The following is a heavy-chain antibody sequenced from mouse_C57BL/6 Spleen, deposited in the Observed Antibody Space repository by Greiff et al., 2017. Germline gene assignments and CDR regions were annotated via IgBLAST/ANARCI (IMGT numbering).Heavy chain of an antibody. CDR2: LYPGSGST. CDR3: ARKVDDYDHYYAMDY. D-gene: IGHD2-4*01. CDR1: GYTFTSYW. V-gene: IGHV1-55*01. Sequence: VQLQQPGAELVKPGASVKMSCKASGYTFTSYWITWVKQRPGQGLEWIGDLYPGSGSTNYNEKFKSKATLTVNTSSSTAYMQLSSLTSEDSAVYYCARKVDDYDHYYAMDYWGQGTSVTVSS. J-gene: IGHJ4*01.